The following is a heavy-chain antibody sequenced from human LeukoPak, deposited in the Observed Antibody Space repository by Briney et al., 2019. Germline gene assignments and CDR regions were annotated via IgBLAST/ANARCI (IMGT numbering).Heavy chain of an antibody. Sequence: PGGSLRLSCAASGFTFSSYAMHWVRQAPGKGLEWVAVISYDGSNKYYADSVKGRFTISRDNSKNTLYLQMNSLRAEDTAVYYCANGQQQLDYWGQGTLVTVSS. J-gene: IGHJ4*02. D-gene: IGHD6-13*01. CDR3: ANGQQQLDY. CDR2: ISYDGSNK. V-gene: IGHV3-30-3*01. CDR1: GFTFSSYA.